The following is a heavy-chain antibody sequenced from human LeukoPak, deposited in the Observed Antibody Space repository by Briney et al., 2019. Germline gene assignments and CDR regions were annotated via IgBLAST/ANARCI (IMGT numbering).Heavy chain of an antibody. J-gene: IGHJ4*02. CDR2: ISGSGGST. Sequence: GGSLRLSCAASGFTFSSYGMSWVRQAPGKGLEWVSAISGSGGSTYYADSVKGRFTISRDNSKNTLYLQMNSLRAEDTAVYYCAKDSWLGIAAAGATVDYWGQGTLVTVSS. V-gene: IGHV3-23*01. CDR1: GFTFSSYG. D-gene: IGHD6-13*01. CDR3: AKDSWLGIAAAGATVDY.